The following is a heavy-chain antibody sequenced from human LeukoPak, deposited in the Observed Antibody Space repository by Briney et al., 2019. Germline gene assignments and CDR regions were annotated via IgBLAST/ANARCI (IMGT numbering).Heavy chain of an antibody. J-gene: IGHJ4*02. CDR2: IIPIFGTA. D-gene: IGHD3-10*01. CDR3: AREFYGSGSYYGAPFDY. CDR1: GGTFSSYA. V-gene: IGHV1-69*13. Sequence: ASVKVSCKASGGTFSSYAISWVRQAPGQGLEWMGGIIPIFGTANYAQKFQGRVTITADESTSTAYMELSSLRSDDTAVYYCAREFYGSGSYYGAPFDYWGQGTLVTVSS.